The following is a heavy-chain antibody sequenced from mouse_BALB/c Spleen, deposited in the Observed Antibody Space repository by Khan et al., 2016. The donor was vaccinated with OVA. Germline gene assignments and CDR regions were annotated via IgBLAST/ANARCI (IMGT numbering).Heavy chain of an antibody. J-gene: IGHJ3*01. V-gene: IGHV2-9*02. D-gene: IGHD1-1*01. CDR2: MWAGGST. CDR3: ARPYYGSAWFAY. CDR1: GFSLTNYG. Sequence: VQVVESGPGLVAPSQSLSITCTVSGFSLTNYGVHWVRQSPGKGLEWLGVMWAGGSTNYNSALMSRLNITKDNSKSQIFLKVNSLQTDDTAMYYCARPYYGSAWFAYWGQGTLVTVSA.